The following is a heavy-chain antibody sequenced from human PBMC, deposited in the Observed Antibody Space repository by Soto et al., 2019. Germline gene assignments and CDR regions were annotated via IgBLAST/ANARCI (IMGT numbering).Heavy chain of an antibody. CDR1: GGTFSSYT. J-gene: IGHJ4*02. Sequence: QVQLVQSGAEVKKPGSSVKVSCKASGGTFSSYTISWVRQAPGQGLEWMGRIIPILGIANYAQNFQGRVTITADKSTSTAYIELSSLRSEDTAVYYCARDDGLAYCGGDCYSWGQGTLVTVSS. D-gene: IGHD2-21*02. V-gene: IGHV1-69*02. CDR2: IIPILGIA. CDR3: ARDDGLAYCGGDCYS.